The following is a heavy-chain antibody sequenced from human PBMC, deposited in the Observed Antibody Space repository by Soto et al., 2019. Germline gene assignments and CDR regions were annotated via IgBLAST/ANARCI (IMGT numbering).Heavy chain of an antibody. CDR3: ARDPTKYGYWFDP. D-gene: IGHD4-17*01. V-gene: IGHV3-11*01. J-gene: IGHJ5*02. CDR2: ISSSGSTI. CDR1: GFTFSDYY. Sequence: GGSLRLSCAASGFTFSDYYMSWIRQAPGKGLEWVSYISSSGSTIYYADSVKGRFTISRDNAKSSLYLQMNSLRAEDTAVYYCARDPTKYGYWFDPWGQGTLVTVSS.